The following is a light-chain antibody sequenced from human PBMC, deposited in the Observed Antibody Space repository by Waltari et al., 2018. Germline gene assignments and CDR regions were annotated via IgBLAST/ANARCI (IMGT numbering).Light chain of an antibody. CDR1: QGIRSA. CDR2: DAS. V-gene: IGKV1-13*02. J-gene: IGKJ3*01. CDR3: QHLTA. Sequence: AIQLTQSPSSLAASVGDRVTIPCRARQGIRSAVAWYQQKPGKVPNLLIYDASRLERGVPSRFSGSTSGTDFTLTISSLQPEDFATYYCQHLTAFGPGTKVDI.